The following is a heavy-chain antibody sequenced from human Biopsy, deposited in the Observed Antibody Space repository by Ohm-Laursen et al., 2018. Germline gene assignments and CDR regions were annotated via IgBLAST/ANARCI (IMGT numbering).Heavy chain of an antibody. CDR3: ARGEAARVNDNYRYRLDH. V-gene: IGHV1-69*01. D-gene: IGHD6-6*01. CDR2: IMPAFGVV. CDR1: GGNLRSYG. J-gene: IGHJ6*02. Sequence: SSVKASCKASGGNLRSYGISWVRQAPGQGLEWMGGIMPAFGVVNYGQNFEGRVTIDADDSTTTVDLSSLTSEDTAVYYCARGEAARVNDNYRYRLDHWGQGTTVVVSS.